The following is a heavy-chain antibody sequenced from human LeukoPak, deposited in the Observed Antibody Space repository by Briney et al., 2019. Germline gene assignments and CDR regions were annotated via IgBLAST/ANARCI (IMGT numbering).Heavy chain of an antibody. CDR2: INSDGSSI. CDR3: AGGPGSSAGVVPAY. J-gene: IGHJ4*02. Sequence: GGSLRLSCAASGLTFSSYWMHWVRQGPGKGLVWVSRINSDGSSIRYAASVKGRFTISRDNAKNTLYLQMNSLRAEDTAVYYCAGGPGSSAGVVPAYWGQGTLVTVSS. V-gene: IGHV3-74*01. CDR1: GLTFSSYW. D-gene: IGHD3-3*01.